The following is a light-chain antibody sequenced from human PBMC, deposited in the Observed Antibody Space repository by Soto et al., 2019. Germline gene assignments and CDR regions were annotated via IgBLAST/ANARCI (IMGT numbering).Light chain of an antibody. CDR1: SSNIGSNY. CDR2: RNN. Sequence: QSVLTQPPSASGTPGQRVTISCSGSSSNIGSNYVDWYQQLPGTAPKLLIYRNNQRPSGVPDRFSGSKSGTSASLAISGLRSEDEAAYFCSSYKSDITLVFGGGTQLTVL. CDR3: SSYKSDITLV. V-gene: IGLV1-47*01. J-gene: IGLJ2*01.